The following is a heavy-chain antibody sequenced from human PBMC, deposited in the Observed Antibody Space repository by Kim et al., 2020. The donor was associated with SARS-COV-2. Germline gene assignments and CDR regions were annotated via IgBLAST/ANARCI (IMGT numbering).Heavy chain of an antibody. Sequence: GGSLRLSCAASGFTFSGYSMRWVRQAPGKGLEWVASINRDGGEKSYVDSVKGRFTISRDNAKTSLYLQMNSLRAEDTAVYFCARDVLLGINISGCDYYD. V-gene: IGHV3-7*03. CDR1: GFTFSGYS. D-gene: IGHD6-25*01. CDR3: ARDVLLGINISGCDYYD. J-gene: IGHJ6*01. CDR2: INRDGGEK.